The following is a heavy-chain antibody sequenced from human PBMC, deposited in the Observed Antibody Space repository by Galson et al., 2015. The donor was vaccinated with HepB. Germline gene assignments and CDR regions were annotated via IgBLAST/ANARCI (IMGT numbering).Heavy chain of an antibody. J-gene: IGHJ5*02. CDR2: CGSGNIK. CDR1: GFTFSDFA. CDR3: AKWSLSERWLDP. V-gene: IGHV3-23*01. D-gene: IGHD1-1*01. Sequence: SLRLSCAASGFTFSDFAMVWVLQAPGVGGEWVSTCGSGNIKYYADSVKGRCTISRDNSRNTLYLQMNSLRAEDTAVYYCAKWSLSERWLDPWGQGTLVTVSS.